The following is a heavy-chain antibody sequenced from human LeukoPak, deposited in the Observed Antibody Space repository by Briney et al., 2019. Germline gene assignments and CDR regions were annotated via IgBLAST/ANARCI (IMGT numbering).Heavy chain of an antibody. V-gene: IGHV4-4*07. Sequence: PSETLSLTCTVSGGSISSYYWSWIRQPAGKGLEWIGRIYTSGSTNYNPSLKSRVTISVDKSKNQFSLKLSSLTAADTAVYYCARATVTTLNYYDDMDVWGKGTTVTVSS. D-gene: IGHD4-17*01. CDR2: IYTSGST. CDR1: GGSISSYY. CDR3: ARATVTTLNYYDDMDV. J-gene: IGHJ6*03.